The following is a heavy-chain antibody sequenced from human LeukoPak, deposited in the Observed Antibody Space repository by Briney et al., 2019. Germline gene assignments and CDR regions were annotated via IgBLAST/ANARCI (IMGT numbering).Heavy chain of an antibody. D-gene: IGHD3-10*01. Sequence: TGGSLRLSCAASGFTFSSYAMSWVRQAPGKGLEWVSAISGSGGSTYYADSVKGRFTISRDNSKNTLYLQMNSLRAEDTAVYYCAKEGKDVLLWFGELLSLDYWGQGTLVTVSS. V-gene: IGHV3-23*01. CDR1: GFTFSSYA. CDR2: ISGSGGST. J-gene: IGHJ4*02. CDR3: AKEGKDVLLWFGELLSLDY.